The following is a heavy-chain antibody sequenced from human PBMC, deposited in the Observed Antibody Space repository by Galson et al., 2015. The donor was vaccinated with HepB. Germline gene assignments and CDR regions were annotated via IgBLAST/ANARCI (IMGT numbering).Heavy chain of an antibody. V-gene: IGHV3-15*01. D-gene: IGHD4-17*01. CDR1: GFTFSNAW. CDR3: TTVGYGDYEGYFDY. J-gene: IGHJ4*02. CDR2: IKSKTDGGTT. Sequence: SLRLSCAASGFTFSNAWMSWVRQAPGKGLEWVGRIKSKTDGGTTDYAAPVKGRFTISRDDSKNTLYLQMNSLKTEDTAVYYCTTVGYGDYEGYFDYWGQGTLVTVSS.